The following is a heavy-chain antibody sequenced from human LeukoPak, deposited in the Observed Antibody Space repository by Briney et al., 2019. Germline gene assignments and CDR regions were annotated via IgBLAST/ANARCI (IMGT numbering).Heavy chain of an antibody. CDR1: GFTFSSYA. Sequence: PGRSLRLSCAASGFTFSSYAMHWVRQAPGKGLEWVAVISYDGSNKYYADSVKGRFTISRDNAKNKVYLQMNSLRAEDTAVYYCAVATDFSVYYYYMDVWGKGTTVTVSS. CDR2: ISYDGSNK. V-gene: IGHV3-30-3*01. D-gene: IGHD3-3*01. CDR3: AVATDFSVYYYYMDV. J-gene: IGHJ6*03.